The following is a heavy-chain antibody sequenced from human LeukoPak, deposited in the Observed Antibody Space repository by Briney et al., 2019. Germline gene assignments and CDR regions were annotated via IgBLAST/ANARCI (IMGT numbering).Heavy chain of an antibody. CDR3: ARGGNSPYNWFDP. D-gene: IGHD4-23*01. CDR1: GVSISSYY. CDR2: IYYSGST. Sequence: PSETLSLTCTVSGVSISSYYWSWIRQPPGKGLEWIGYIYYSGSTNYNPSLKSRVTISVDTSKNQFSLKLSSVTAADTAVYYCARGGNSPYNWFDPWGQGTLVTVSS. V-gene: IGHV4-59*01. J-gene: IGHJ5*02.